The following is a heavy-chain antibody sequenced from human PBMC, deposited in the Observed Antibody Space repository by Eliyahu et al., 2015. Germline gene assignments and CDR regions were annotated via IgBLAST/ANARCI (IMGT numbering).Heavy chain of an antibody. CDR3: VRGLMVPSL. J-gene: IGHJ4*02. Sequence: QMQLQESGPGLVKPAETLSLTRAVSGGSISVYYWTWIRQPPGKGLEWIGXSRHSGTTNHNPSLRGRLTLSLDMSKNQLSLNLTSVTAADTAVYYCVRGLMVPSLWGQGTLVTVS. CDR1: GGSISVYY. D-gene: IGHD2-8*01. CDR2: SRHSGTT. V-gene: IGHV4-59*01.